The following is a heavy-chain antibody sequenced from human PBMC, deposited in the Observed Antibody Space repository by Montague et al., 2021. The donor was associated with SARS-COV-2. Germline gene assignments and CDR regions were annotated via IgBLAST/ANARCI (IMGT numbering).Heavy chain of an antibody. V-gene: IGHV4-34*01. CDR3: ARGRPVTTFYYYYGMDV. J-gene: IGHJ6*02. Sequence: SETLSLTCAVYGGSFSGYYWRWIRQPPGKGLEWIGEINHSGSTNYNPSLKSRVTISVDTSKNQFSLKLSSVTAADTGVYYCARGRPVTTFYYYYGMDVWGQGTTVTVS. D-gene: IGHD4-17*01. CDR1: GGSFSGYY. CDR2: INHSGST.